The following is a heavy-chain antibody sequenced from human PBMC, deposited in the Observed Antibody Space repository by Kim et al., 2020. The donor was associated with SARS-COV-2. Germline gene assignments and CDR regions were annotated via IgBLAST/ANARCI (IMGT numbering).Heavy chain of an antibody. Sequence: SETLSLTCAVYGGSFSGYYWSWIRQPPGKGLEWIGEINHSGSTNYNPSLKSRVTISVDTSKNQFSLKLSSVTAADTAVYYCARRPYYDFWSGYYKGGFDYWGQGTLVTVSS. J-gene: IGHJ4*02. D-gene: IGHD3-3*01. CDR1: GGSFSGYY. CDR2: INHSGST. CDR3: ARRPYYDFWSGYYKGGFDY. V-gene: IGHV4-34*01.